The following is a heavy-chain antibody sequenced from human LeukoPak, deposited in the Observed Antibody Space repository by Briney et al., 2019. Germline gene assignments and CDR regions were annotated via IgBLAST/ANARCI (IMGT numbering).Heavy chain of an antibody. CDR3: ARIFTMIARGAFDT. CDR1: GGSFSGYY. Sequence: SETLSLTCAVYGGSFSGYYWSWIRQPPGKGLEWIGEINHSGSTNYNPSLKSRVTISVDTSKNQFSLKLSSVTAADTAVYYCARIFTMIARGAFDTWGQGTMVTVSS. CDR2: INHSGST. J-gene: IGHJ3*02. V-gene: IGHV4-34*01. D-gene: IGHD3-22*01.